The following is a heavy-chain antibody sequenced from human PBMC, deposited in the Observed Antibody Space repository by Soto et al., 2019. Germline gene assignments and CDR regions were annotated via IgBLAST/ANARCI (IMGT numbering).Heavy chain of an antibody. Sequence: EVQLVESGGGLVQPGGSLRLSCAASGFTFSSYWMHWVRQAPGKGLVWVSRINSDGSSTSYADSVKGRFTISRDNAENTRYLQMNSLRAEDTAVYYCAFQTGGAVATFEYYYYGMDVWGQGTTVTVSS. D-gene: IGHD6-19*01. CDR1: GFTFSSYW. J-gene: IGHJ6*02. CDR3: AFQTGGAVATFEYYYYGMDV. CDR2: INSDGSST. V-gene: IGHV3-74*01.